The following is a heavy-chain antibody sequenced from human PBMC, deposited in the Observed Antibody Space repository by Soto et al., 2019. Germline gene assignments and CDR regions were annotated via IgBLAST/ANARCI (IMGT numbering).Heavy chain of an antibody. D-gene: IGHD6-13*01. CDR1: GFTFSSYA. CDR2: ISGSGGST. CDR3: AKDRSPNSSRWSPKYNWFDP. V-gene: IGHV3-23*01. J-gene: IGHJ5*02. Sequence: GRSLRLSCAASGFTFSSYAMSWVRQAPGKGLEWVSAISGSGGSTYYADSVKGRFTISRDNSKNTLYLQMNSLRAEDTAVYYCAKDRSPNSSRWSPKYNWFDPWGQGTLVTVSS.